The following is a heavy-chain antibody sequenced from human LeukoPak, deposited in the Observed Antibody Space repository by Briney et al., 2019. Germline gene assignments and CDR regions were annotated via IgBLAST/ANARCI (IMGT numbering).Heavy chain of an antibody. Sequence: GASVKVSCKTSGYTFTNYGMNWVRQAPRQSPEWMGWINTGNGNAKSSQKFQDRVTLTRDTSATTAYMELNSLSSEDTAVYYCARVPLSDPSGHYYAHWGQGTLVTVSS. CDR2: INTGNGNA. V-gene: IGHV1-3*04. D-gene: IGHD3-22*01. CDR1: GYTFTNYG. CDR3: ARVPLSDPSGHYYAH. J-gene: IGHJ1*01.